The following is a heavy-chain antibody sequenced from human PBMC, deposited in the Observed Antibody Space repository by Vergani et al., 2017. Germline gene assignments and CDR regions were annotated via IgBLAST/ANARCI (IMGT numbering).Heavy chain of an antibody. V-gene: IGHV4-38-2*01. CDR2: IYHSVST. CDR3: AEGRAGGLFDY. Sequence: QVQLQESGPGLVKPSQTLSLTCAVSGYSISSGYYWGWIRQPPGKGLEWIGSIYHSVSTYYNPSLKSRVTISVDTSKNQFSLKLSSVTAADTAVYYCAEGRAGGLFDYWGQGTLVTVSS. CDR1: GYSISSGYY. J-gene: IGHJ4*02. D-gene: IGHD6-13*01.